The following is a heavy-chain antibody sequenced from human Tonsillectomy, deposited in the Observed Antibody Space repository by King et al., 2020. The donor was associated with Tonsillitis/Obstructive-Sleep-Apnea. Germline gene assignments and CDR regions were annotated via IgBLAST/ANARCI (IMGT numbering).Heavy chain of an antibody. V-gene: IGHV3-11*05. J-gene: IGHJ6*03. CDR2: ISSSVSFS. CDR1: GFTFRDYY. Sequence: VQLVESGGGLVKPGGSLRLSCSASGFTFRDYYLSWIRQAPGTGREWISYISSSVSFSNYADSVKGRFTISRDNAREALYLQLNSLRADDTAIYYCARHSTVTTWGFYYYMDVWGKGTTVTVSS. CDR3: ARHSTVTTWGFYYYMDV. D-gene: IGHD4-17*01.